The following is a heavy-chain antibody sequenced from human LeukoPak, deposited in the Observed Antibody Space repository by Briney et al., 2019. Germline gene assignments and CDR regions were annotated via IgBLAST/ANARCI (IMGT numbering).Heavy chain of an antibody. D-gene: IGHD5-24*01. J-gene: IGHJ4*02. V-gene: IGHV4-59*01. Sequence: PSETLSLTCSVSGGSIGHFYWSWIRQPPGRGLEWIGNVYHSGDTKYSPSLQSRVTILVGTSQNQISLDLRSVTAADTALYYCARDDGCSTFDFWGLGTLVTVSS. CDR2: VYHSGDT. CDR1: GGSIGHFY. CDR3: ARDDGCSTFDF.